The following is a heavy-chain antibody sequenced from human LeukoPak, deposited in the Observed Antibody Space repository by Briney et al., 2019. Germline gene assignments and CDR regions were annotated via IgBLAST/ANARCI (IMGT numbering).Heavy chain of an antibody. CDR2: ISGSGGST. Sequence: TGGSLRLSCAASGFTVSSNYMSWVRQAPGKGLEWVSAISGSGGSTYYADSVKGRFTISRDNSKNTLYLQMNSLRAEDTAVYYCAKDQQSYYGSGSPFDYWGQGTLVTVSS. V-gene: IGHV3-23*01. CDR1: GFTVSSNY. CDR3: AKDQQSYYGSGSPFDY. D-gene: IGHD3-10*01. J-gene: IGHJ4*02.